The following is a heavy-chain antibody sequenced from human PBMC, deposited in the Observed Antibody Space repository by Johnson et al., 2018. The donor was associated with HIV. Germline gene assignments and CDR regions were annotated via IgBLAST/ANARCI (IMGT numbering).Heavy chain of an antibody. J-gene: IGHJ3*02. V-gene: IGHV3-15*05. CDR3: AKDVELHGAFDI. CDR2: IKSKSDGGTI. D-gene: IGHD1-26*01. Sequence: VQLVESGGGLVKPGGSLRLSCAASGFTFSNAWMSWVRQAPGKGLEWVGRIKSKSDGGTIDYAAPVKGRFTISRDNAKNSLYLQMNSLRAEDTAVYYCAKDVELHGAFDIWGQGTMVTVSS. CDR1: GFTFSNAW.